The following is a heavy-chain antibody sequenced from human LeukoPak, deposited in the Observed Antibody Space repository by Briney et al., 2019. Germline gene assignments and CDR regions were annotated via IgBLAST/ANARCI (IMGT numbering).Heavy chain of an antibody. D-gene: IGHD1-14*01. J-gene: IGHJ4*02. CDR3: ARVGRPRGFDY. CDR2: INPGGGST. V-gene: IGHV1-46*01. CDR1: GYRLTSHY. Sequence: ASVKVSCKASGYRLTSHYIHWLRQAPGQGLEWMGIINPGGGSTDYAQKFQGRVTMTRDASTSTVYMELSSLRSEDTAVYYCARVGRPRGFDYWGQGTLVTVSS.